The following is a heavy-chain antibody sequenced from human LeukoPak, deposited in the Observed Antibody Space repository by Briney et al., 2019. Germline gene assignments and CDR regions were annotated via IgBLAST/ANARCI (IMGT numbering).Heavy chain of an antibody. J-gene: IGHJ4*02. D-gene: IGHD5-12*01. CDR2: INHSGST. V-gene: IGHV4-34*01. CDR1: GGSFSSYF. CDR3: ARGHFVSERGYSDYYFDY. Sequence: SETLSLTCGVYGGSFSSYFWSWIRQPPGKGLEWIGEINHSGSTSYNPSLKSRVTISVDTSKNQFSLKLSSVTAADTAIYYCARGHFVSERGYSDYYFDYWGQGTLVTVSS.